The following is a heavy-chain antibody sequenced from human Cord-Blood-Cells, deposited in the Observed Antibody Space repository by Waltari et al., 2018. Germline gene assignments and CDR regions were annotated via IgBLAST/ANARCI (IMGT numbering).Heavy chain of an antibody. V-gene: IGHV1-69*01. CDR1: GGTFSSYA. D-gene: IGHD2-2*02. Sequence: QVQLVQSGAEVKKPGSSVKVSCKASGGTFSSYAISWVRPAPGQGLEWMEGIIPIFGTANYAQKFQGRVTITADESTSTAYMELSSLRSEDTAVYYCARGGHYCSSTSCYTYFQHWGQGTLVTVSS. J-gene: IGHJ1*01. CDR3: ARGGHYCSSTSCYTYFQH. CDR2: IIPIFGTA.